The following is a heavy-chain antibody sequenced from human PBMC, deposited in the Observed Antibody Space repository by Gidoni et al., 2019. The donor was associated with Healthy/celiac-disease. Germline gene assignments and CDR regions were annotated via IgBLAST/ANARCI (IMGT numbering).Heavy chain of an antibody. D-gene: IGHD5-18*01. CDR3: ARDRDTAMAPYYYYGMDV. Sequence: QVQLVESGGGVVQPGRSLRLSCAASGFTFSSYAMHWVRQAPGKGLEWVAVISYDGSNKYYADSVKGRFTISRDNSKNTLYLQMNSLRAEDTAVYYCARDRDTAMAPYYYYGMDVWGQGTTVTVSS. V-gene: IGHV3-30*04. J-gene: IGHJ6*02. CDR1: GFTFSSYA. CDR2: ISYDGSNK.